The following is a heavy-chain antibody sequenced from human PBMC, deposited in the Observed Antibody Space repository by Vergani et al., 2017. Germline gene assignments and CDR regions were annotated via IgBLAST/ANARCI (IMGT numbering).Heavy chain of an antibody. CDR3: VRVDIVMKVADN. CDR1: NDSVSNTFYY. Sequence: QVQLQESGPGLVKPSETLSLTCTVSNDSVSNTFYYWGWIRQTPGKGLEWIGQMHHNGRSDYNPSLKSRVTIAVDTSKKQVSLKMNSLTAADTALYYCVRVDIVMKVADNWGQGTLVTVSS. CDR2: MHHNGRS. D-gene: IGHD5-12*01. V-gene: IGHV4-39*07. J-gene: IGHJ4*02.